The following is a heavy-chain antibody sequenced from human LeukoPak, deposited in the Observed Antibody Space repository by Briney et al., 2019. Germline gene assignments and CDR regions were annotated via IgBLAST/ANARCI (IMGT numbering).Heavy chain of an antibody. Sequence: GGSLRLSCAASGFTFSSYAMSWVRQAPGKGLEWVSAISGSGGSTYYADSVKGRFTISRDDSKNTLYLQMNSLRAEDTAVYYCAKNVLLWFGEFRGQGTLVTVSS. V-gene: IGHV3-23*01. D-gene: IGHD3-10*01. CDR2: ISGSGGST. CDR1: GFTFSSYA. CDR3: AKNVLLWFGEF. J-gene: IGHJ4*02.